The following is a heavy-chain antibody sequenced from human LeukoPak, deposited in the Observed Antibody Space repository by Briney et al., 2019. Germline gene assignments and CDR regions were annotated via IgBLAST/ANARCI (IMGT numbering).Heavy chain of an antibody. Sequence: SETLSLTCAVYGGSFSGYYWSWIRQPPGKGLEWIGEINHSGGTNYNPSLKSRVTISVDTSKNQFSLKLSSVTAADTAVYYCARLRYSYGYYMDVWGKGTTVTISS. CDR2: INHSGGT. CDR1: GGSFSGYY. J-gene: IGHJ6*03. CDR3: ARLRYSYGYYMDV. V-gene: IGHV4-34*01. D-gene: IGHD5-18*01.